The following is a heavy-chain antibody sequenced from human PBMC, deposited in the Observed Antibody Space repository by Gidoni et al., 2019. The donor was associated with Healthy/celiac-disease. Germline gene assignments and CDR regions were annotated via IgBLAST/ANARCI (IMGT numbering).Heavy chain of an antibody. CDR1: GGSISSSSYY. V-gene: IGHV4-39*01. D-gene: IGHD2-8*01. J-gene: IGHJ3*02. CDR3: TNEIILTSKNDAFDI. CDR2: IYYSGST. Sequence: QLQLQESGPGLVKPSETLSLTCTLSGGSISSSSYYWGWIRQPPGKGLEWIGSIYYSGSTYYNPSLKSRVTISVDTSKNQFSLKLSSVTAADTAVYYCTNEIILTSKNDAFDIWGQGTMVTVSS.